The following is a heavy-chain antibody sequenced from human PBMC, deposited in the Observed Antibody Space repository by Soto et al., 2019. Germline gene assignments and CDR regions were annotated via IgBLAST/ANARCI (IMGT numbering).Heavy chain of an antibody. CDR3: ASRVVDVGYFDY. D-gene: IGHD2-15*01. CDR2: ISYTGNA. Sequence: PSETLSLTCTVSGGSISSGDYYWSWIRQPPGKGLEWIGYISYTGNAFYNPSLKGRLTISVDTSKNQFSLKLSFVTAADTAVYYCASRVVDVGYFDYWGQGTLVTVSS. J-gene: IGHJ4*02. V-gene: IGHV4-30-4*01. CDR1: GGSISSGDYY.